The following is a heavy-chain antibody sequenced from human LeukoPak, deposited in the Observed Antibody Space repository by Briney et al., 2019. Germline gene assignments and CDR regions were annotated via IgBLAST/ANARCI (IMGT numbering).Heavy chain of an antibody. J-gene: IGHJ4*02. D-gene: IGHD3-3*01. CDR2: ISAYNGNT. V-gene: IGHV1-18*01. Sequence: ASVKVSCKVSGYTLTELSMHWVRQAPGQGLEWMGWISAYNGNTNYAQKLQGRVTMTTDTSTSTAYMELRSLRSDDTAVYYCARDMEAFWSGYYGNFDYWGQGTLVTVSS. CDR3: ARDMEAFWSGYYGNFDY. CDR1: GYTLTELS.